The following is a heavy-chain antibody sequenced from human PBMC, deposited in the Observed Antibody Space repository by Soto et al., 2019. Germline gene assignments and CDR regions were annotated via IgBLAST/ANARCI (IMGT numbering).Heavy chain of an antibody. CDR2: ISVYNGNT. J-gene: IGHJ4*02. D-gene: IGHD3-10*01. V-gene: IGHV1-18*01. CDR3: ASGWFGEFVYYFDY. CDR1: GYTVTSYG. Sequence: ASVKISCKSSGYTVTSYGISWARQAPGQGLEWMGWISVYNGNTNYAQKLQGRVTMTTDTSTSTAYMELRSLRSDDTAVYYCASGWFGEFVYYFDYWGQGTLVTVS.